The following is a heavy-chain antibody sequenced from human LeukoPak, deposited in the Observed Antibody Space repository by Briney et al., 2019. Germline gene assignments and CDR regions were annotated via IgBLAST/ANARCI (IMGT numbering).Heavy chain of an antibody. CDR2: ISSSSSYI. CDR1: GFTFSTYS. J-gene: IGHJ3*02. CDR3: AIPLRRADDAFDI. V-gene: IGHV3-21*04. Sequence: AGGSLRLSCAASGFTFSTYSMNWVRQAPGTGLEWVSSISSSSSYIYYADSVQGRFTISRDNAKNSLYLQMNSLRAEDTAVYYCAIPLRRADDAFDIWGQGTMVTVSS.